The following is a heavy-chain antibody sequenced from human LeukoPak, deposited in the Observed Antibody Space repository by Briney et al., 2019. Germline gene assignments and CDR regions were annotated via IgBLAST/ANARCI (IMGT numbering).Heavy chain of an antibody. CDR2: IYYSGST. V-gene: IGHV4-31*03. D-gene: IGHD3-9*01. CDR1: GGSISGRGYY. J-gene: IGHJ4*02. Sequence: SETLSLTCTVSGGSISGRGYYWGWIRQHPGKGLEWIGYIYYSGSTYYNPSLKSRVTISVDTSKNQFSLKLSSVTAADMAVYYCARVRRPSTYDNWGQGTLVTVSS. CDR3: ARVRRPSTYDN.